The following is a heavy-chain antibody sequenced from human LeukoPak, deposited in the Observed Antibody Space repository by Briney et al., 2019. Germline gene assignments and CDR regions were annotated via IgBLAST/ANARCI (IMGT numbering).Heavy chain of an antibody. CDR2: TKQDDSEQ. CDR3: VRDLSLPVRPAAGAFDY. CDR1: GFTFSSYW. D-gene: IGHD2-2*01. V-gene: IGHV3-7*01. Sequence: GGSLRLSCAAAGFTFSSYWMGWVRQAPGKGLERVATTKQDDSEQFYVDSVGGRFIVSRDNGKYSLFLQMNSLRVEDSAVYYCVRDLSLPVRPAAGAFDYWGRGTLVTVSS. J-gene: IGHJ4*02.